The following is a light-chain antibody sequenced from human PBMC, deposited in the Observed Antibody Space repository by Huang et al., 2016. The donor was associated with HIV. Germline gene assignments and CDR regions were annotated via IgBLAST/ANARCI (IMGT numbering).Light chain of an antibody. CDR3: QQYNNWPLT. CDR2: DAS. V-gene: IGKV3-15*01. CDR1: QSVSNN. J-gene: IGKJ4*01. Sequence: EILMTQSPATLSVSPGERATLSCRASQSVSNNLAWFQQTPGQAPLLLIYDASTGVTGIPARFSGSGSGTEFTLTISSLQSEDFAVYYCQQYNNWPLTFGGGTKVEIK.